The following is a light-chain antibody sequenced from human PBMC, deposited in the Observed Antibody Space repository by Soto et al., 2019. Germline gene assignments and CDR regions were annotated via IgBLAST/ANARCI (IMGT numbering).Light chain of an antibody. Sequence: EIAIPPSPATLSVSPGETANISCRASQSGSNHLAWFQQKPGQAPSLLIYRASPRATGIPARFSGSGSGTEFTLAISSLQSEDFAVYYCQQCNNWPLTFGGGTKVEIK. CDR2: RAS. CDR1: QSGSNH. J-gene: IGKJ4*01. CDR3: QQCNNWPLT. V-gene: IGKV3-15*01.